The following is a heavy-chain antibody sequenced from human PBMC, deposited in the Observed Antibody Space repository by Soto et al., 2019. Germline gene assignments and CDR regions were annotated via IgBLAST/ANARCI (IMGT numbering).Heavy chain of an antibody. CDR2: VSANNGHT. V-gene: IGHV1-18*01. Sequence: ASVKVSCKASGFTFSNYGLNWVRQAPGQGLEWMGWVSANNGHTNYTQNLQGRVSMTTDTSTSTAYMELRGLTFDDTAVYYCARDIESVTAKHFFYYYAMDVWGQGTTVTVSS. D-gene: IGHD2-8*01. CDR1: GFTFSNYG. J-gene: IGHJ6*02. CDR3: ARDIESVTAKHFFYYYAMDV.